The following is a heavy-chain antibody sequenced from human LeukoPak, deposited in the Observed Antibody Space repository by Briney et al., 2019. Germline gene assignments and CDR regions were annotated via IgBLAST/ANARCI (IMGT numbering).Heavy chain of an antibody. D-gene: IGHD6-19*01. CDR3: AREDSSGLDY. CDR1: GFTFSIYE. Sequence: GGSLRLSCAASGFTFSIYEMNWVRQAPGKGLEWVSSSSGSTIYYADSVKGRFTISRDNAKNSLYLQVNSLRAEDTAIYYCAREDSSGLDYWGQGTLVTVSS. J-gene: IGHJ4*02. V-gene: IGHV3-48*03. CDR2: SSSGSTI.